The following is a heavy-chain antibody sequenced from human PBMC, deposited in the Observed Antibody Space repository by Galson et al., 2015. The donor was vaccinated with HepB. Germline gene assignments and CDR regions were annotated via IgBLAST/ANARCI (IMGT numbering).Heavy chain of an antibody. Sequence: SVKVSCKASGYTFTSYAMHWVRQAPGQRLEWMGWINAGNGNTKYSQKFQGRVTITRDTSASTAYMELSSLRSEDTAVYYCARAELLWDDAFDIWGQGTMVTVSS. CDR1: GYTFTSYA. CDR3: ARAELLWDDAFDI. J-gene: IGHJ3*02. V-gene: IGHV1-3*01. CDR2: INAGNGNT. D-gene: IGHD1-7*01.